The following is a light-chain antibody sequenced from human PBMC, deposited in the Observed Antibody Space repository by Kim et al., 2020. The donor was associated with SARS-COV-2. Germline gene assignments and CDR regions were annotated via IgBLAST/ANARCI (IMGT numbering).Light chain of an antibody. CDR1: KLGDKY. CDR3: QAWDSSTAV. V-gene: IGLV3-1*01. CDR2: QDS. Sequence: VAPGQTASITCYGDKLGDKYACWYQQKPGQSPVLVIYQDSKRPSGIPERFAGSNSGNTATLTISGTQAMDEADYYCQAWDSSTAVFGGGTQLTVL. J-gene: IGLJ2*01.